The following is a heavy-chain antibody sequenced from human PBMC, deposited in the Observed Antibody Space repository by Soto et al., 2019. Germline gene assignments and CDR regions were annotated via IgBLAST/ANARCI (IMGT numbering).Heavy chain of an antibody. D-gene: IGHD1-1*01. Sequence: QVQLVQSGAEVKKPGASVKVSCKASGYTFTGYYMHWVRQAPGQGFEWMGWINPNSGGTNYAQKFQGRGTMTRNKSISTVYMELSRLRSDDTAVYYCAGNWNDGDDYFDYWGQGTLVTVSS. CDR2: INPNSGGT. CDR3: AGNWNDGDDYFDY. CDR1: GYTFTGYY. V-gene: IGHV1-2*02. J-gene: IGHJ4*02.